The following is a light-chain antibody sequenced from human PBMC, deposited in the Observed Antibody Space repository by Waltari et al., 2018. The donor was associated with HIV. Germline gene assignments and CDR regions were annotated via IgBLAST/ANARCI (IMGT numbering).Light chain of an antibody. Sequence: DIQMTQSPSSLSASVGDRVSISYRASQAVANKVNWFQQKPGKAPKVLIYDTSRLPNGVPSRFSGSGSGTDFTLTINGVQPDDFASYFCQQIFSFPLTFGPGTKVDVK. J-gene: IGKJ3*01. V-gene: IGKV1-39*01. CDR2: DTS. CDR3: QQIFSFPLT. CDR1: QAVANK.